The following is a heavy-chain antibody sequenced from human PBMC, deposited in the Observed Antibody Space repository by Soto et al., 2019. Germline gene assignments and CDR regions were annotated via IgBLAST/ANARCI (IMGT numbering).Heavy chain of an antibody. Sequence: EGSLRLSCAASGFTFSSYAMSWVRQAPGKGLEWVSAISGSGGSTYYADSVKGRFTISRDNSKNTLYLQMNSLRAEDTAVYYCAKDTYYYDSSGYAHGYWGQGTLVTVSS. J-gene: IGHJ4*02. D-gene: IGHD3-22*01. V-gene: IGHV3-23*01. CDR1: GFTFSSYA. CDR2: ISGSGGST. CDR3: AKDTYYYDSSGYAHGY.